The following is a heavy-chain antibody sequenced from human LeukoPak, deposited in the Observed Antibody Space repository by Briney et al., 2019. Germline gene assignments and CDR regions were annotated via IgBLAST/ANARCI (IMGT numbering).Heavy chain of an antibody. Sequence: SETLSLTCAVYGGSFSGYYWSWIRQPPGKGLEWIGEINHSGSTNYNPSLKSRVTISVDTSKNQFSLKLSSVTAADTAVYYCARESIYGGTYSIDYWGQGTLVTVSS. V-gene: IGHV4-34*01. CDR2: INHSGST. D-gene: IGHD1-26*01. J-gene: IGHJ4*02. CDR1: GGSFSGYY. CDR3: ARESIYGGTYSIDY.